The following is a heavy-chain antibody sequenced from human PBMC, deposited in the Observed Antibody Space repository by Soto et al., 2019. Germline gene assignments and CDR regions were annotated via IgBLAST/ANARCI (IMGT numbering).Heavy chain of an antibody. Sequence: PSETLSLTCTVSGGSISSSSYYWGWIRQPPGKGLEWIGSIYYSGSTYYNPSLKSRVTISVDTSKNQFSLKLSSVTAADTAVYYCARRAGRVATIGSYYVDYWGQGTLVTVSS. D-gene: IGHD5-12*01. J-gene: IGHJ4*02. CDR1: GGSISSSSYY. CDR3: ARRAGRVATIGSYYVDY. CDR2: IYYSGST. V-gene: IGHV4-39*01.